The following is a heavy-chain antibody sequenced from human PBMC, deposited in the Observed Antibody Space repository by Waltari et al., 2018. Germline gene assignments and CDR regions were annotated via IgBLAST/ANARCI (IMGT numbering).Heavy chain of an antibody. CDR2: IYYSGST. Sequence: QVQLQESGPGLVKPSETLSLTCTVSGGSISSYYWSWIRQPPGKGPAWIGYIYYSGSTNYNPTLKSRVTISVDTSKNQFSLKLSSVTAADTAVYYCAREGYCSGGSCYSPGYYYGMDVWGQGTTVTVSS. CDR3: AREGYCSGGSCYSPGYYYGMDV. CDR1: GGSISSYY. D-gene: IGHD2-15*01. J-gene: IGHJ6*02. V-gene: IGHV4-59*01.